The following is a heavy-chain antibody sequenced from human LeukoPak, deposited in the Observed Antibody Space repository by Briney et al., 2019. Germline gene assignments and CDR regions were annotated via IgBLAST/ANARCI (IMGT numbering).Heavy chain of an antibody. J-gene: IGHJ4*02. Sequence: GSLRLSCAASGFTFSDHHMDWVRQAPGKGLEWIGSIYYSGSTYYNPSLKSRVTISVDTSKNQFSLKLNSVTATDTAVYYCARHYGPWGQGTLVTVSS. CDR3: ARHYGP. V-gene: IGHV4-39*01. CDR1: GFTFSDHH. D-gene: IGHD3-10*01. CDR2: IYYSGST.